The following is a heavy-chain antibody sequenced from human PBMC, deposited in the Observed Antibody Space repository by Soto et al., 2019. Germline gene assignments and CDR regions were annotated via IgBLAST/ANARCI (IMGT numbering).Heavy chain of an antibody. J-gene: IGHJ4*02. CDR1: GFTFSSYA. V-gene: IGHV3-23*01. Sequence: LRLSCAASGFTFSSYAMNWVRQVPGKGLQWVSGISGSGSSTYYSDSVRGRFTISRDNSRNTLYLQMSSLRVEDTALYYCAKGDRNQPAVVDYWGQGTLVTVSS. D-gene: IGHD2-2*01. CDR3: AKGDRNQPAVVDY. CDR2: ISGSGSST.